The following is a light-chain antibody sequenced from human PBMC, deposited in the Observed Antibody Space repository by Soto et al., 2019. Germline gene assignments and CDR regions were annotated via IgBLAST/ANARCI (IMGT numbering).Light chain of an antibody. CDR3: SSYTGSNNYV. J-gene: IGLJ1*01. CDR2: EVS. V-gene: IGLV2-8*01. Sequence: QSVLTQPPSASGSPGQSVTISCTGTSSDVGAYNYVSWYQEHPGKAPKLMIYEVSKRPSGVPDRFSGSKSGITASLTVSGLQTEDEADYYCSSYTGSNNYVFGPGTKLTVL. CDR1: SSDVGAYNY.